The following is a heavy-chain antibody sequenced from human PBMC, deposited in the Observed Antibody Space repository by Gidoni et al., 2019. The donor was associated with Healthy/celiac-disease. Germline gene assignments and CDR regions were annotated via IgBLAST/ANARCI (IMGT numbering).Heavy chain of an antibody. D-gene: IGHD6-19*01. Sequence: EVQLVESGGGLVKPGGSLRLSCTASGLPFRSYSMNWVRQAPGKGLEWVSSISSSSSYIYYADAVKGRFTIYRDNAKNSLYLQMNSLRAEDTAVYYCARERMQDSSGWYINWGQGTLVTVSS. J-gene: IGHJ4*02. CDR2: ISSSSSYI. CDR1: GLPFRSYS. V-gene: IGHV3-21*01. CDR3: ARERMQDSSGWYIN.